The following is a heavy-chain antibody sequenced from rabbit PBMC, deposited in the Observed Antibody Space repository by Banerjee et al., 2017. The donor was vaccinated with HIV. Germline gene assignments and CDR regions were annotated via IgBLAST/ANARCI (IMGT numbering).Heavy chain of an antibody. D-gene: IGHD1-1*01. V-gene: IGHV1S45*01. CDR1: GFSFSSSYW. CDR3: ASASSSGYYGYYFNL. CDR2: IYGGGDLA. Sequence: EESGGDLVQPEGSLTLTCTVSGFSFSSSYWICWVRQAPGKGLEWIACIYGGGDLAYYAIWVNGRFTISSHNAQNTLYLQLNSLTAADTATYFCASASSSGYYGYYFNLWGPGTLVTVS. J-gene: IGHJ4*01.